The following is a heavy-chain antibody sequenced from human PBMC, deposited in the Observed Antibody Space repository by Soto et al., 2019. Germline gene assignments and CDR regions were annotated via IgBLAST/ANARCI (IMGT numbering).Heavy chain of an antibody. CDR2: IYYSGST. CDR3: ATWNPFSGRYYFDY. CDR1: GGSISSYY. Sequence: SETLSLTCTVSGGSISSYYWSWIRQPPGKGLEWIGYIYYSGSTNYNPSLKSRVTISVDTSKNQFSLKLRSVTAADTGGYSGATWNPFSGRYYFDYWGQGTMVTVSS. V-gene: IGHV4-59*01. D-gene: IGHD3-10*01. J-gene: IGHJ4*02.